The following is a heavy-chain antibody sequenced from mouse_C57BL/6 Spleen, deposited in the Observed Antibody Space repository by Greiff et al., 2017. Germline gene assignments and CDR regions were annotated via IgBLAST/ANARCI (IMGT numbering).Heavy chain of an antibody. V-gene: IGHV1-9*01. Sequence: QVQLQQSGAELMKPGASVKLSCKATGYTFTGYWIEWVKQRPGHGLEWIGEILPGSGSTNYNEKFKGKATFTADTSSNTAYMQLSSLTAEDSAIYDSASSAVTTRAAWLAYWGQGTLVTVSA. CDR1: GYTFTGYW. CDR2: ILPGSGST. J-gene: IGHJ3*01. CDR3: ASSAVTTRAAWLAY. D-gene: IGHD2-2*01.